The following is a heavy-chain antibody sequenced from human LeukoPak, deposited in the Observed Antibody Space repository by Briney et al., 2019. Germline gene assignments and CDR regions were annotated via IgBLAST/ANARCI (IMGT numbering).Heavy chain of an antibody. J-gene: IGHJ5*02. CDR3: ARVNNWFDP. Sequence: ASVKLSCKASGYTFTSYDINWVRQATGQGLEWMGWMNPNNGNTGYAQEFQGRVTMTRNTSINTAYMELSSLRSEDTAIYYCARVNNWFDPWGQGTLVTVSS. CDR2: MNPNNGNT. CDR1: GYTFTSYD. V-gene: IGHV1-8*01.